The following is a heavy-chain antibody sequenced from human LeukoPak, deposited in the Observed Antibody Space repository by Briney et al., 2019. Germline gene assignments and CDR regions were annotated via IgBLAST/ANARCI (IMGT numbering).Heavy chain of an antibody. CDR1: GYTFTSYD. J-gene: IGHJ5*02. Sequence: ASVKVSCKASGYTFTSYDINWVRQATGQGLEWMGWMNPNSGNTGYAQKFQGRVNMTRNTSTSTAYLELSSLRSDDTAVYYCARGRLLDSSGWSKNWFDTWGQGPLVTVSS. CDR3: ARGRLLDSSGWSKNWFDT. D-gene: IGHD6-19*01. V-gene: IGHV1-8*01. CDR2: MNPNSGNT.